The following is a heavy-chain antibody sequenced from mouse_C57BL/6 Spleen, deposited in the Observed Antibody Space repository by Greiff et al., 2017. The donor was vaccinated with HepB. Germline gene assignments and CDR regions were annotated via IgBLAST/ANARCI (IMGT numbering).Heavy chain of an antibody. V-gene: IGHV1-82*01. J-gene: IGHJ4*01. CDR1: GYAFSSSW. CDR2: IYPGDGDT. D-gene: IGHD2-1*01. CDR3: ARGSYYGNYVTAMDY. Sequence: QVQLQQSGPELVKPGASVKISCKASGYAFSSSWMNWVKQRPGKGLEWIGRIYPGDGDTNYNGKFKGKATLTADKSSSTAYMQLSSLTSEDSAVYFCARGSYYGNYVTAMDYWGQGTSVTVSS.